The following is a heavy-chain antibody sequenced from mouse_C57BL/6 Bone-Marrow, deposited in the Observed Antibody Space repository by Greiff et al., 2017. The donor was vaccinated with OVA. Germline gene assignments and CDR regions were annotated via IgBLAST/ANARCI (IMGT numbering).Heavy chain of an antibody. CDR2: ISYDGSH. V-gene: IGHV3-6*01. CDR3: SRMDAWFAY. CDR1: GYSITSGYY. Sequence: EESGPGLVKPSQSLSLTCSVTGYSITSGYYWNWIRQFPGNTMEWMGYISYDGSHNTNPSLQNRISITRDTSKNHFFLKLNSVPTEDTATYYCSRMDAWFAYWGQGTLVTVSA. J-gene: IGHJ3*01.